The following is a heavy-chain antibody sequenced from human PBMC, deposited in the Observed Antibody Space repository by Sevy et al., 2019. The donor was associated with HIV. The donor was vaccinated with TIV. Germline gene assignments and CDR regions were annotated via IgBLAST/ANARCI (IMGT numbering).Heavy chain of an antibody. Sequence: GGSLRLSCAASGFTFSSYAMHWVRQAPGKGLEWVAVISYDGSNKYYPNSEKGRFTIPRDNSKNTLYLQVKSLRTEDTAVDYCARDQHDYAGNLRTGWFDPWGQGTLVTVSS. CDR1: GFTFSSYA. D-gene: IGHD4-17*01. CDR2: ISYDGSNK. V-gene: IGHV3-30-3*01. CDR3: ARDQHDYAGNLRTGWFDP. J-gene: IGHJ5*02.